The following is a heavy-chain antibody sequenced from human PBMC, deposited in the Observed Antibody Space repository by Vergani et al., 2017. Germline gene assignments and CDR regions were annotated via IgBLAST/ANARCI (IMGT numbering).Heavy chain of an antibody. CDR3: AGGRDRGVLPHAYDFDY. CDR1: GFIFSSYW. J-gene: IGHJ4*02. Sequence: EVQLVESGGGLVQPGGSLRLSCAASGFIFSSYWMSWVRQAPGKGLEWVADIKQDGSEKYSVDSVKGRFTISRDNAKKSLYLQMNSLRAEDTAVYYCAGGRDRGVLPHAYDFDYWGQGTLVTVSS. CDR2: IKQDGSEK. D-gene: IGHD2/OR15-2a*01. V-gene: IGHV3-7*01.